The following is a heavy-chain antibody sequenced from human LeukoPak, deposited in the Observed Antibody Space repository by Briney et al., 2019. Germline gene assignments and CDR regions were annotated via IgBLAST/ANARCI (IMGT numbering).Heavy chain of an antibody. D-gene: IGHD2-15*01. CDR2: INHSGST. Sequence: SETLSLTCAVYGGSFSGYYWSWIRQPPGKGLEWIGEINHSGSTNYNPSLKSRVTISVDTSKNQFSLKLSSVTAADTAVYYCARGWDCSGGSCYEGWFDPWGQGTLVTVSS. CDR1: GGSFSGYY. CDR3: ARGWDCSGGSCYEGWFDP. V-gene: IGHV4-34*01. J-gene: IGHJ5*02.